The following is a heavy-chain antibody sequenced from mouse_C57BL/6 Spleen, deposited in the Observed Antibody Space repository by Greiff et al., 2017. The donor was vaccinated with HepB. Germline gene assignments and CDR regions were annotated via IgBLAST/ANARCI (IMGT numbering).Heavy chain of an antibody. CDR1: GYAFSSSW. J-gene: IGHJ2*01. Sequence: VQLQQSGAELVKPGASVKISCKASGYAFSSSWMNWVKQRPGKGLEWLGQIYPGDGDTNYNVKFKGKATLTADKSSITAYMHLSILTSEDSAVYFCAPTVVATCDYWGQGTTLTVSS. D-gene: IGHD1-1*01. V-gene: IGHV1-80*01. CDR2: IYPGDGDT. CDR3: APTVVATCDY.